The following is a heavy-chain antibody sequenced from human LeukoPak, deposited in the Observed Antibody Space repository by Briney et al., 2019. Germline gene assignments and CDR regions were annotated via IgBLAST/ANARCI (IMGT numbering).Heavy chain of an antibody. CDR1: GFTLNNYA. D-gene: IGHD4-17*01. Sequence: GGSLRLSCAASGFTLNNYAMSWVRQAPGKGLEWVSATSSSDAGTYHADSVRGRFTISRDNSKNTLYLQMNSLRAEDTAVYYCAKSSTVTTFNYFDYWGQGTLVTVSS. CDR2: TSSSDAGT. CDR3: AKSSTVTTFNYFDY. J-gene: IGHJ4*02. V-gene: IGHV3-23*01.